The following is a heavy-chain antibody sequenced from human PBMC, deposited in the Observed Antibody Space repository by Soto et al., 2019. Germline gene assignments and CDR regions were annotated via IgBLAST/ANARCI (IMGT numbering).Heavy chain of an antibody. CDR2: ISSSSSYI. J-gene: IGHJ4*02. CDR1: GFTFSSYS. V-gene: IGHV3-21*01. D-gene: IGHD2-2*01. CDR3: ARVPPIYCSSTSCYAGFDY. Sequence: GGSLRLSCAASGFTFSSYSMNWVRQAPGKGLEWVSSISSSSSYIYYADSVKGRFTISRDNAKNSLYLQMNSLRAEDTAVYYCARVPPIYCSSTSCYAGFDYWGQGTLVTVSS.